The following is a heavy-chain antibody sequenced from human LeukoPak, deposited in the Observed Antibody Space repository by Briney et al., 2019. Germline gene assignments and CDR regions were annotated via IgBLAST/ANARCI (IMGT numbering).Heavy chain of an antibody. CDR3: ARGRVSYRRRDAFDI. Sequence: SETLSLTCTVSGGSISSYYWNWIRQPPGKGLEWIGHIYYSGSTNYNPSLKSRVTISVDTSKNQVSLKLSSVTAADTALYYCARGRVSYRRRDAFDIWGQGTMVTVPS. J-gene: IGHJ3*02. D-gene: IGHD2-8*01. CDR2: IYYSGST. CDR1: GGSISSYY. V-gene: IGHV4-59*01.